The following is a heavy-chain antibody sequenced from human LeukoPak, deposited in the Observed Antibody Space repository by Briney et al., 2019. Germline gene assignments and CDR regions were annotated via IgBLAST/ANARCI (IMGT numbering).Heavy chain of an antibody. D-gene: IGHD4-11*01. J-gene: IGHJ5*02. Sequence: SQTLSLTCTVSGGSISSGDYYWSWIRQPPGKGLEWIGYIYYSGSTYYNPSLKSRVTISVDTSKNQFSLKLSSVTAADTAVYYRASFQVTTEGWFDPWGQGTLVTVSS. CDR3: ASFQVTTEGWFDP. V-gene: IGHV4-30-4*08. CDR1: GGSISSGDYY. CDR2: IYYSGST.